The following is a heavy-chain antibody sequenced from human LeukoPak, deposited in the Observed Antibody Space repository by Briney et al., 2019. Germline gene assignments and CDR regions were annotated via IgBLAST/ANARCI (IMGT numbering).Heavy chain of an antibody. J-gene: IGHJ4*02. CDR1: GGSFSGYY. Sequence: SETLSLTCAVYGGSFSGYYWSWIRQPPGKGLEWIGEINHSGSTNYNPSLKSRVTISVDTSKNQFSLKLSSVTAADTAVYYCAAVDTARRFGYWGQGTLVTVPS. CDR3: AAVDTARRFGY. V-gene: IGHV4-34*01. CDR2: INHSGST. D-gene: IGHD5-18*01.